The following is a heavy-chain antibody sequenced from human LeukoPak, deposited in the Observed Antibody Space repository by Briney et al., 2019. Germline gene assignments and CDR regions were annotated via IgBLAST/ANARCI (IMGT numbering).Heavy chain of an antibody. CDR1: SGSISSHY. V-gene: IGHV4-59*11. CDR2: IYHSGST. CDR3: ARNGQQLVRGLYYYYYYYMDV. Sequence: SETLSLTCTVSSGSISSHYWSWIRQPPGKGLEWIGYIYHSGSTNYNPFLKSRVTISVDTSKNQFSLKLSSVTAADTAVYYCARNGQQLVRGLYYYYYYYMDVWGKGTTVTVSS. D-gene: IGHD6-13*01. J-gene: IGHJ6*03.